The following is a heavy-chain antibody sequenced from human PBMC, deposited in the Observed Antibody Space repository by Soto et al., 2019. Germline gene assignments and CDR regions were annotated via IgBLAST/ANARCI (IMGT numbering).Heavy chain of an antibody. D-gene: IGHD3-9*01. CDR2: ISGSGGST. V-gene: IGHV3-23*01. CDR3: RYKSTVSAFLRNRSSDL. Sequence: EKGLEWVSAISGSGGSTYYADSVKGRFTISRDNSKNTLYLQMNSLRADVQAEYCIRYKSTVSAFLRNRSSDL. J-gene: IGHJ2*01.